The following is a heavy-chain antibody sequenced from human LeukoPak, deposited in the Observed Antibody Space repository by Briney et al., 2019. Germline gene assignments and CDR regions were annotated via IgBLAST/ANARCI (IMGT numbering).Heavy chain of an antibody. V-gene: IGHV3-30*02. D-gene: IGHD4-17*01. J-gene: IGHJ3*02. CDR3: ANDYGDHEGTFDI. CDR2: IRYDGSNK. CDR1: GFTFSSYG. Sequence: PGGSLRLSCAASGFTFSSYGMHWVRQAPGKGLEWVAFIRYDGSNKYYADSVKGRFTISRDNSKNTLYLQMNSLRAEDTAVYYCANDYGDHEGTFDIWGQGTMVTVSS.